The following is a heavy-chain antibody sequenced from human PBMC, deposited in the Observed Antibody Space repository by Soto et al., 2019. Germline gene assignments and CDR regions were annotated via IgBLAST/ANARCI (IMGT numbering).Heavy chain of an antibody. Sequence: ASVKVSCKASGYTFTGYYMHWVRQAPGQGLEWMGWINPNSGGTNYAQKFQGWVTMTRDTSISTAYMELSRLRSDDTAVYYCAITGSARTSFGAFDIWGQGTMVTVSS. CDR2: INPNSGGT. V-gene: IGHV1-2*04. CDR3: AITGSARTSFGAFDI. CDR1: GYTFTGYY. D-gene: IGHD3-3*01. J-gene: IGHJ3*02.